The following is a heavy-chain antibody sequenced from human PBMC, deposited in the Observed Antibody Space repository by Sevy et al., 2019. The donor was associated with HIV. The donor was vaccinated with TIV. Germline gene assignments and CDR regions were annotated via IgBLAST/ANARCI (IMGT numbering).Heavy chain of an antibody. J-gene: IGHJ5*02. CDR1: GFTFSTYS. CDR3: ARDYNSGWRKFNLFDP. V-gene: IGHV3-21*01. Sequence: GGSLRLSCAASGFTFSTYSMNWVRQAPGKGLEWVSSISSTSSYIDYAYSVKGRFTISRDNAKNSLYLQMNNLRAEHTAVYYCARDYNSGWRKFNLFDPWGQGTLVTVSS. D-gene: IGHD6-19*01. CDR2: ISSTSSYI.